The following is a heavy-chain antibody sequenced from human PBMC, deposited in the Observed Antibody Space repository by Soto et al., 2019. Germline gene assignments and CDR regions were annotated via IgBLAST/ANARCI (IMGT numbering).Heavy chain of an antibody. CDR2: IKSKTDGGTT. CDR3: AGSKNREFGFDY. D-gene: IGHD3-10*01. J-gene: IGHJ4*02. Sequence: GGSRRLSCSSFAFTFTNSWMSWVRQAPGKGLEWVGRIKSKTDGGTTDYAAPVTGIITISRDDSKNTLYLQMTSLKTEDTALYYCAGSKNREFGFDYWGQGALVTVSS. V-gene: IGHV3-15*01. CDR1: AFTFTNSW.